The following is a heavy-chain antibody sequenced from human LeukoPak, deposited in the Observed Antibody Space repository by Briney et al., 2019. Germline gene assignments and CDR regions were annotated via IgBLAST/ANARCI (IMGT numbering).Heavy chain of an antibody. Sequence: GESLKISCMGSGYSFTSYWIGWVRQMPGKGLEWMGIIYPGDSDTRYSPSFQGQVTISADKSISTAYLQWSSLKASDTAMYYCARRFGVAAAGTFPYYYYYMDVWGKGTTVTVSS. D-gene: IGHD6-13*01. J-gene: IGHJ6*03. V-gene: IGHV5-51*01. CDR3: ARRFGVAAAGTFPYYYYYMDV. CDR1: GYSFTSYW. CDR2: IYPGDSDT.